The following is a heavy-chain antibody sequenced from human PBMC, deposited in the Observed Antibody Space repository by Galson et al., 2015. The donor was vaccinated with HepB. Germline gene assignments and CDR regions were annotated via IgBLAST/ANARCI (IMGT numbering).Heavy chain of an antibody. V-gene: IGHV1-2*02. Sequence: SVKVSCKASGYTFTGYYMHWVRQAPGQGLEWMGWINPNSGGTNYAQKFQGRVTMTRDTSISTAYMELSRLRSDDTAVYYCARVPGGFYYYDSSGYKGFDYWGQGTLVTVSS. CDR1: GYTFTGYY. CDR2: INPNSGGT. CDR3: ARVPGGFYYYDSSGYKGFDY. J-gene: IGHJ4*02. D-gene: IGHD3-22*01.